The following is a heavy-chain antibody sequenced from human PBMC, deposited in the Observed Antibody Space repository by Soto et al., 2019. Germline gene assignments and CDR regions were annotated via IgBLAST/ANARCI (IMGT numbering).Heavy chain of an antibody. CDR2: INAGNGNT. J-gene: IGHJ5*02. CDR3: ARETCSGGSCYWFDP. D-gene: IGHD2-15*01. CDR1: GYTFTSYA. V-gene: IGHV1-3*01. Sequence: ASVKVSCKASGYTFTSYAMHWVRQAPGQRLEWMGWINAGNGNTKYSQKFQGRVTITRDTSASTAYMELSSLRSEDTAVYYCARETCSGGSCYWFDPWGQGTLVTVSS.